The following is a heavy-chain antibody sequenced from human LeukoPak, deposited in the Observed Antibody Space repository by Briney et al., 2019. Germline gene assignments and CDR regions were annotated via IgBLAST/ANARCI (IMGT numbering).Heavy chain of an antibody. CDR3: ARGYWAHGMNV. V-gene: IGHV6-1*01. Sequence: SQTLSLTFAIFGDSVSSNNAAWNWIRQSPSRGLEWLGRAYYTSKWITNYAVSVRSRITVNPNTSNNQFSLQLNSVTPEDTAVYYCARGYWAHGMNVWGPGTTVTVSS. J-gene: IGHJ6*02. CDR2: AYYTSKWIT. CDR1: GDSVSSNNAA. D-gene: IGHD6-13*01.